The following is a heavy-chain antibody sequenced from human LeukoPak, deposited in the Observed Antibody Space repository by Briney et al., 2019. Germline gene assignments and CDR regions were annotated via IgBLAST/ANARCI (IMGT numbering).Heavy chain of an antibody. J-gene: IGHJ5*01. CDR2: IGSYEGDT. Sequence: GASVKVSCKATSYIIWVRQAPGQGLEWMAWIGSYEGDTYSAQNFRDRLTVTSDTSAGTVYLHLRSLRPDDTAVYYCARDFWNFDDSGGYNRDFDSWGQGTLVTVSS. D-gene: IGHD1-1*01. CDR3: ARDFWNFDDSGGYNRDFDS. CDR1: TSY. V-gene: IGHV1-18*04.